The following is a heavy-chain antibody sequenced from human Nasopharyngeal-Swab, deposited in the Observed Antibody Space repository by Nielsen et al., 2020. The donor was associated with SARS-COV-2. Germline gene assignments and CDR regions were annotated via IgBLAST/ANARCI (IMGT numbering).Heavy chain of an antibody. D-gene: IGHD3-10*01. CDR2: IYYSGST. CDR3: ARDTMVRGVIDYYGMDV. CDR1: GGSISSSSYY. V-gene: IGHV4-31*03. Sequence: SETLSLTCTVSGGSISSSSYYWSWIRQHPGKGLEWIGYIYYSGSTYYNPSLKSRVTISVDTSKNQFSLKLSSVTAADTAVYYCARDTMVRGVIDYYGMDVWGQGTTVTVSS. J-gene: IGHJ6*02.